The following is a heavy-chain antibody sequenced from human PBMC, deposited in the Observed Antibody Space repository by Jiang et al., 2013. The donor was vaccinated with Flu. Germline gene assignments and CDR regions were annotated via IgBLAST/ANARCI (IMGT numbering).Heavy chain of an antibody. Sequence: VQLLESGGGLVKPGGSLRLSCAASGFTFTNAWMTWVRQAPGRGLEWIGRIKSGTYGGTTDYAAPVKGRFTISRDDSRNTVYLQMNGLKTEDTALYYCATDRVTAGYTSGWYHPLDYWGQGTLVTVSS. V-gene: IGHV3-15*01. CDR3: ATDRVTAGYTSGWYHPLDY. CDR2: IKSGTYGGTT. CDR1: GFTFTNAW. J-gene: IGHJ4*02. D-gene: IGHD6-19*01.